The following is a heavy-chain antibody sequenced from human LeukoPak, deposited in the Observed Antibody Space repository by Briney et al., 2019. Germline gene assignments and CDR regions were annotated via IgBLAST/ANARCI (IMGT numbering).Heavy chain of an antibody. CDR1: GGSISSGDYY. Sequence: SETLSLTCTVSGGSISSGDYYWSWIRQPPGKGLEWIGYIYYSGSTYYNPSLKSRVTISVDTSKNQFSLKLSSVTAADTAVYYCARGYSSSWYFDYWGQGTLVTVSS. D-gene: IGHD6-13*01. V-gene: IGHV4-30-4*01. CDR2: IYYSGST. J-gene: IGHJ4*02. CDR3: ARGYSSSWYFDY.